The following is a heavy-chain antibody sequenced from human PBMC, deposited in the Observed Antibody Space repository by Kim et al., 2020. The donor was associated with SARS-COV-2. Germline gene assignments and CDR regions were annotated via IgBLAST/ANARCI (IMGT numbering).Heavy chain of an antibody. J-gene: IGHJ4*02. Sequence: GSTYYNPSLTSRVTISVDTSKNQFSLKLSSVTAADTAVYYCARNYGDYPHWGQGTLVTVSS. D-gene: IGHD4-17*01. CDR3: ARNYGDYPH. CDR2: GST. V-gene: IGHV4-39*01.